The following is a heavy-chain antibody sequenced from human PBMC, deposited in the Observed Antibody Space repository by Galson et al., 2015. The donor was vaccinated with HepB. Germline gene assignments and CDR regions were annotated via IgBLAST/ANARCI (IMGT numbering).Heavy chain of an antibody. V-gene: IGHV3-33*01. D-gene: IGHD4-17*01. J-gene: IGHJ6*02. CDR2: IWYDGSNK. CDR1: GFTFSSYG. CDR3: AREMTTVTAHYYYYGMDV. Sequence: LRLPCAASGFTFSSYGMHWVRQAPGKGLEWVAVIWYDGSNKYYADSVKGRFTISRDNSKNTLYLQVNSLRAEDTAVYYCAREMTTVTAHYYYYGMDVWGQGTTVTVSS.